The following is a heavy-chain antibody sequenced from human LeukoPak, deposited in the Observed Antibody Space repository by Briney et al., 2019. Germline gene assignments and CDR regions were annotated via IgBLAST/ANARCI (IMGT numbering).Heavy chain of an antibody. CDR3: AKGGGYCSSTSCSGGAFDI. D-gene: IGHD2-2*01. Sequence: GGSLRLSCAASGFTFSSYGMHWVRQAPGKGLEWVAVISYDGSNKYYADSVKGRFTISRDNSKNTLYLQMNSLRDEDTAVYYCAKGGGYCSSTSCSGGAFDIWGQGTMVTVSS. CDR1: GFTFSSYG. CDR2: ISYDGSNK. V-gene: IGHV3-30*18. J-gene: IGHJ3*02.